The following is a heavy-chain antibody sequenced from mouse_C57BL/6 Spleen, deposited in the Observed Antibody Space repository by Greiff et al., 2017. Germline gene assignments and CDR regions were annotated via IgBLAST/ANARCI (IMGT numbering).Heavy chain of an antibody. Sequence: EVKLMESGPGMVKPSQSLSLTCTVTGYSITSGYDWHWIRHFPGNKLEWMGYISYSGSTNYNPSLKSRISITHDTSKNHFFLKLNSVTTEDTATYYCAREDYGSRTGFAYWGQGTLVTVSA. J-gene: IGHJ3*01. V-gene: IGHV3-1*01. D-gene: IGHD1-1*01. CDR1: GYSITSGYD. CDR3: AREDYGSRTGFAY. CDR2: ISYSGST.